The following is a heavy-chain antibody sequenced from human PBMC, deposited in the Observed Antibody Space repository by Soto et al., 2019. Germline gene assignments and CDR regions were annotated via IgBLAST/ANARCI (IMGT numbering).Heavy chain of an antibody. CDR3: ARKVIAVAHFDY. CDR1: GFTFSDYY. V-gene: IGHV3-11*06. Sequence: VESLRLSCAASGFTFSDYYMSWIRQAPGKGLEWVSYISSSSSYTNYADSVKGRFTISRDNAKNSLYLQMNSLRAEDTAVYYCARKVIAVAHFDYWGQGTLVTVSS. CDR2: ISSSSSYT. D-gene: IGHD6-19*01. J-gene: IGHJ4*02.